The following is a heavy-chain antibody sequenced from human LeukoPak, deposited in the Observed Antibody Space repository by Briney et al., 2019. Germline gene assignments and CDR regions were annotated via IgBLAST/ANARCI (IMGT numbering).Heavy chain of an antibody. D-gene: IGHD5-18*01. CDR1: GGSISSSSYY. J-gene: IGHJ4*02. CDR2: IYYSGST. Sequence: SETLSLTCTVSGGSISSSSYYWGWIRQPPGKGLEWIGYIYYSGSTYYNPSLKSRVSISVDTSKNQFSLRLSSVTAADTAVYYCARVYTYGHHMDHWGQGTLVTVSS. V-gene: IGHV4-30-4*08. CDR3: ARVYTYGHHMDH.